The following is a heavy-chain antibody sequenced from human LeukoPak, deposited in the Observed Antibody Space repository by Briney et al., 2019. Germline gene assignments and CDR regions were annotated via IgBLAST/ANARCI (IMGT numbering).Heavy chain of an antibody. CDR3: ARTNPVYGDYDY. CDR1: GFTLTDNY. J-gene: IGHJ4*02. V-gene: IGHV3-53*01. CDR2: IYPDGRT. D-gene: IGHD4-17*01. Sequence: GESLRLSCAVSGFTLTDNYMSWVRQAPGKGLQWVSVIYPDGRTYYADSLKGRFTISRDISRNTLLLQMNNLRADDTAVHYCARTNPVYGDYDYWGQGTLVTVSS.